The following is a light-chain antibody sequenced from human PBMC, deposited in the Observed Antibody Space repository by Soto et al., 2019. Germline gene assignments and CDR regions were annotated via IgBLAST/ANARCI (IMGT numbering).Light chain of an antibody. CDR1: QSVSSN. Sequence: IVMTHSPATLSVSPGERATLSFSSSQSVSSNLAWYQQKPGQAPRLLIYGASTRATGIPARFSGSGSGTEFTLTISSLQSEDFAVYYCQQYNNWPRTFGQGTKVDI. CDR2: GAS. J-gene: IGKJ1*01. V-gene: IGKV3-15*01. CDR3: QQYNNWPRT.